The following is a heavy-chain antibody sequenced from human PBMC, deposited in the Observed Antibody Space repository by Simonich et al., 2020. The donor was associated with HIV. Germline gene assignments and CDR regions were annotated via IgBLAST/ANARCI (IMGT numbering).Heavy chain of an antibody. Sequence: QVQLVQSGAEVQKPGASVKVSCKASGYTFTDYYMHGVRQAPGQGLEGMGRIDPTRGGTNSAQKFQGRVALTRDTSISTAYMELSRLRSDDTAVYYCARGGGAAGTGDWFDPWGQGTLVTVSS. CDR3: ARGGGAAGTGDWFDP. D-gene: IGHD6-13*01. CDR1: GYTFTDYY. J-gene: IGHJ5*02. V-gene: IGHV1-2*06. CDR2: IDPTRGGT.